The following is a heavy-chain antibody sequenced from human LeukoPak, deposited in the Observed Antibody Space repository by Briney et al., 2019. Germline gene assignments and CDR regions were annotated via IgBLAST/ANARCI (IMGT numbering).Heavy chain of an antibody. Sequence: GGSLRLSCAASGFTFSSYSMNWVRQAPGKGLEWVSSISSSSSYIYYADSVKGRFTISRDNAKNSLYLQMNSLRAEDTAVYYCARGKGSYYYDSSGPPRWFDPWGQGTLATVSS. D-gene: IGHD3-22*01. J-gene: IGHJ5*02. CDR3: ARGKGSYYYDSSGPPRWFDP. CDR2: ISSSSSYI. CDR1: GFTFSSYS. V-gene: IGHV3-21*01.